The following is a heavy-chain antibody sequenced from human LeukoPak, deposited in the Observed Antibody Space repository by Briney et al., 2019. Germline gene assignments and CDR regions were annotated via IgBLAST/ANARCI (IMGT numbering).Heavy chain of an antibody. Sequence: PSETLSLTCTVSGGSISSYYWSWIRQPPGKGLEWIGYIYNSGSTNYNPSLKSRVTISIDTSKNQFSLKLNSVTAADTAVYYCARRTVTNGWFRIDYWGQGSLVIVSS. CDR1: GGSISSYY. J-gene: IGHJ4*02. D-gene: IGHD6-19*01. CDR3: ARRTVTNGWFRIDY. CDR2: IYNSGST. V-gene: IGHV4-59*08.